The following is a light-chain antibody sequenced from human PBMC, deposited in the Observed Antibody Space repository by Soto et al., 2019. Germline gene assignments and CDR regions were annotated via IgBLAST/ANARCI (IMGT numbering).Light chain of an antibody. CDR2: KAS. CDR1: QSINTW. V-gene: IGKV1-5*03. Sequence: DIQMTHSPSTLSASVGDRVTISCRASQSINTWLAWYQHRPGKAPKLLLYKASNLETGVPSRFSGSGSGTDFTLNISSLEPDEFATYYCQQYNRYWTFGQGTKVEMK. J-gene: IGKJ1*01. CDR3: QQYNRYWT.